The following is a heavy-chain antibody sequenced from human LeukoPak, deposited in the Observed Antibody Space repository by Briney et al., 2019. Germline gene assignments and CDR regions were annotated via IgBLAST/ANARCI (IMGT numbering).Heavy chain of an antibody. Sequence: GGSLRLSCAVSGFTFSNAWMSWVRQAPGKGLEWVGRIKSKTGGGTTDYAAPVKGRFTISRDDSKNTLYLQMNSLKTEDTAVYYCTTAWDDSSYYYYGMDVWGQGTTVTVSS. J-gene: IGHJ6*02. CDR2: IKSKTGGGTT. V-gene: IGHV3-15*01. D-gene: IGHD3-22*01. CDR1: GFTFSNAW. CDR3: TTAWDDSSYYYYGMDV.